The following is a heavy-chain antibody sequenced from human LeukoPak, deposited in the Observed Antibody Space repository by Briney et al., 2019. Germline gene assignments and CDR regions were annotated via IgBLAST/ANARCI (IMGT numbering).Heavy chain of an antibody. D-gene: IGHD1-26*01. J-gene: IGHJ4*02. CDR2: IKSKTDGGTT. V-gene: IGHV3-15*01. CDR3: IPEGLKGAISSDFDF. Sequence: GGSLRLSCAASGRTFSNAWMSWVRQAPGKGLEWVGRIKSKTDGGTTDYAAPVKGRFTISRDDSKNTLYLQMNSLETEDTAVYYCIPEGLKGAISSDFDFWGQGTLVTVSS. CDR1: GRTFSNAW.